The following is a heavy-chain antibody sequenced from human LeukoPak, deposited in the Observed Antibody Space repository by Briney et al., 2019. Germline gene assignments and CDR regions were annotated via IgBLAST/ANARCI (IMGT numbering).Heavy chain of an antibody. CDR3: ARQRGYYDSSGYGTFGY. CDR2: ISSSGSTI. CDR1: GFTFSDYY. D-gene: IGHD3-22*01. J-gene: IGHJ4*02. Sequence: GRSLRLSCAASGFTFSDYYVSWIRQAPGKGLEWVSYISSSGSTIYYADSVKGRFTISRDNAKNSLYLQMNSLRAEDTAVYYCARQRGYYDSSGYGTFGYWGQGTLVTVSS. V-gene: IGHV3-11*04.